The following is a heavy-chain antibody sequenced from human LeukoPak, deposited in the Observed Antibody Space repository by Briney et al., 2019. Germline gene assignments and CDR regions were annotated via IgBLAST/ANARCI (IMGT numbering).Heavy chain of an antibody. D-gene: IGHD6-13*01. CDR2: ISYNGSNK. V-gene: IGHV3-30*04. Sequence: GGSLRLSCAASGFTFSSYAMHWVRHAPGKGLEWVAVISYNGSNKYYADSVKGRFTISRDNSKNTLYLQMNSLRAEDTAVYYCARGGSSSWFEAFDIWGQGTMVTVSS. CDR1: GFTFSSYA. J-gene: IGHJ3*02. CDR3: ARGGSSSWFEAFDI.